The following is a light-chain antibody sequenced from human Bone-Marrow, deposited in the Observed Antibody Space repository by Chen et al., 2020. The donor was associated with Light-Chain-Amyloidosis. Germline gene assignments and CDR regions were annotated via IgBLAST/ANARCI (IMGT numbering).Light chain of an antibody. CDR1: QSISNW. Sequence: DIQMTQSPYTLSASVGDRVTITCRASQSISNWLAWYQQKPGKAPNLLIYKASNLQRGVPSMFSGSGSGTEFPITINSLQPEDFTTYYCQQYSRYSFTFGQGTKLELK. V-gene: IGKV1-5*03. CDR2: KAS. CDR3: QQYSRYSFT. J-gene: IGKJ2*01.